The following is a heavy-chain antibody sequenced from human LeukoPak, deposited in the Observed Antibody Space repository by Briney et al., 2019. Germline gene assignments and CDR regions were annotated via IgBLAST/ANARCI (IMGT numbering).Heavy chain of an antibody. CDR2: ITNDGSST. CDR1: GLTFSSHW. J-gene: IGHJ4*02. V-gene: IGHV3-74*01. D-gene: IGHD6-19*01. CDR3: VPEEKYSSGWFYFDS. Sequence: GGSLRLSCAASGLTFSSHWMHWVRQAPGKGLVWVSRITNDGSSTTYADSVKGRFTISRDNAKNMLYLQVNSLRAEDTAVYYCVPEEKYSSGWFYFDSWGQGTLVTVSS.